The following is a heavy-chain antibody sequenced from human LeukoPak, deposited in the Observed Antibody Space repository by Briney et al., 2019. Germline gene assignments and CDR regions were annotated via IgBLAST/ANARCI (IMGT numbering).Heavy chain of an antibody. V-gene: IGHV1-18*01. D-gene: IGHD3-3*01. CDR1: GYTFTSYG. J-gene: IGHJ5*02. CDR3: ARGWTYYDFWSGYYNWFDP. CDR2: ISAYNGNT. Sequence: ASVKVSCKASGYTFTSYGISWVRQAPGQGLEWMGWISAYNGNTNYAQKLQGRVTMTTDTSTSTAYMELRSLRSGDTAVYYCARGWTYYDFWSGYYNWFDPWGQGTLVTVSS.